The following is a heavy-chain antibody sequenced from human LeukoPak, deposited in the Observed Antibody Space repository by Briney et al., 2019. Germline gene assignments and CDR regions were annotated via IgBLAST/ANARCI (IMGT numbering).Heavy chain of an antibody. D-gene: IGHD4-11*01. V-gene: IGHV3-20*04. CDR1: GFKFDDYG. CDR2: INWNGDSR. Sequence: GGSLRLSCTASGFKFDDYGMTWVRQAPGKGLEGVSDINWNGDSRGYAHSVRGRFTIYRDNSKNSLYLQMNSLRAEDTALYYCARAATVTWVDVDYWGQGTLVTVSS. J-gene: IGHJ4*02. CDR3: ARAATVTWVDVDY.